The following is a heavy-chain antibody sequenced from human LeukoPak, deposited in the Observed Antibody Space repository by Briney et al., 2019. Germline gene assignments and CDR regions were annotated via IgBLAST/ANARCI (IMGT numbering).Heavy chain of an antibody. V-gene: IGHV3-23*01. CDR2: IGGSGGST. CDR3: ATAGGFYSDY. J-gene: IGHJ4*02. CDR1: GFTFSSYA. D-gene: IGHD1-1*01. Sequence: PGGSLRLSCAASGFTFSSYAMSWFRQAPGKGLEWVSGIGGSGGSTSYADSVRGRFTISRDNSKNTLYVQMNSLRAEDTAVYYCATAGGFYSDYWGQGTLVTVSS.